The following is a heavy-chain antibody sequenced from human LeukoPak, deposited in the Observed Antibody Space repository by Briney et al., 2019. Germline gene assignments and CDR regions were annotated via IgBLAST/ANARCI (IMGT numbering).Heavy chain of an antibody. Sequence: GGSLRLSCAASGFTFSSYAMHWVRQAPGKGLEYVSAISSNGGSTYYANSVKGRFTISRDNSKNALYLQMGSLRAEDMAVYYCARVGYTSYYYYGMDVWGQGTTVTVSS. V-gene: IGHV3-64*01. CDR1: GFTFSSYA. CDR2: ISSNGGST. J-gene: IGHJ6*02. CDR3: ARVGYTSYYYYGMDV. D-gene: IGHD6-13*01.